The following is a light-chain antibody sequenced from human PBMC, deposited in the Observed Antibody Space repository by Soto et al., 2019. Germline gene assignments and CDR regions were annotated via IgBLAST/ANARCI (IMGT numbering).Light chain of an antibody. CDR1: SSDVGGYNY. Sequence: QSALTQPASVSGSPGQSITISCTGTSSDVGGYNYVSWYQQHPGKAPKLMIYEVSNRPSGGSNRFSGSKSGNKASLTISGRQAGDEADYSCSSYTSSSTLLVFGGGTKLTVL. CDR2: EVS. CDR3: SSYTSSSTLLV. J-gene: IGLJ2*01. V-gene: IGLV2-14*01.